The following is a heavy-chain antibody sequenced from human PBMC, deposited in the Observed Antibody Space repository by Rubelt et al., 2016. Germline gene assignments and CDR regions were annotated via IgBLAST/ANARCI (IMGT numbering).Heavy chain of an antibody. CDR2: INHSGST. V-gene: IGHV4-34*01. CDR3: AREYVDTAMVDY. Sequence: QVQLQQWGAGLLKPSETLSLTCAVYGGSFSGYYWTWIRQPPGKGLEWIGEINHSGSTNYNPSLKSRVTISVDTSKNQFSLKLSSVTAADTAVYYCAREYVDTAMVDYWGQGTLVTVSS. D-gene: IGHD5-18*01. CDR1: GGSFSGYY. J-gene: IGHJ4*02.